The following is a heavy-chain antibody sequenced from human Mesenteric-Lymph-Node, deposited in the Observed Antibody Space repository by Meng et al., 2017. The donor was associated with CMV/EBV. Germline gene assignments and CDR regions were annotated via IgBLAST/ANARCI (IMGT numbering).Heavy chain of an antibody. J-gene: IGHJ5*02. CDR2: MNPNSGNT. V-gene: IGHV1-8*01. D-gene: IGHD2-15*01. CDR3: ARGYCSGGSCYRSNWFDP. Sequence: ASVKVSCKASGYTFTSYDINWVRQATGQGLEWMGWMNPNSGNTGYAQKLQGRVTMTRNTSISTAYMELSSLRSEDTAVYYCARGYCSGGSCYRSNWFDPWGQGTLVTVSS. CDR1: GYTFTSYD.